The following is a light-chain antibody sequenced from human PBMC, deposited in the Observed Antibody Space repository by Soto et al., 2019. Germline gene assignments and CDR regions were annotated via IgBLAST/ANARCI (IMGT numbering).Light chain of an antibody. J-gene: IGKJ1*01. CDR1: RSVTTF. CDR2: EAS. CDR3: QQSHNWPRT. Sequence: EIVLPQSPGTLSLSPGERATLSCRASRSVTTFLAWYQQRPGQAPRLLISEASNRAAGIPARFSGSGSGTDFTLTISSLEPEDCAVYDCQQSHNWPRTFGQGTKVDI. V-gene: IGKV3-11*01.